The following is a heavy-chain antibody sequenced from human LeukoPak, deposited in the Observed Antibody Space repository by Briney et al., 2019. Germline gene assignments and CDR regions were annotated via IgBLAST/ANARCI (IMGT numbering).Heavy chain of an antibody. CDR2: INHSGST. J-gene: IGHJ4*02. CDR3: ARALTRGYWTGGVCYRSPGCYDY. Sequence: PSETLSLTCAVYGGSFSGYCWSWLRQPPGKGLEWIGEINHSGSTNYNPSLESRVTISVDTSKNQFSRKLSSVTASDTAVYYCARALTRGYWTGGVCYRSPGCYDYWGQGTLVTVSS. V-gene: IGHV4-34*01. CDR1: GGSFSGYC. D-gene: IGHD2-8*02.